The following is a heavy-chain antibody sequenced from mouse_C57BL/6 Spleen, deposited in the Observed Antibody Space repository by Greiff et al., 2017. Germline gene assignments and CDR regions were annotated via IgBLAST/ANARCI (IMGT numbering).Heavy chain of an antibody. CDR2: INPNNGGT. CDR1: GYTFTDYY. D-gene: IGHD2-1*01. CDR3: ARGFYDGNYVGYALDY. V-gene: IGHV1-26*01. J-gene: IGHJ4*01. Sequence: EVQLQQSGPELVKPGASVKISCKASGYTFTDYYMNWVKQSHGKSLEWIGDINPNNGGTGYNQKFKGKATLTVDKSSSTAYMGLRSLTSEDSAGYYCARGFYDGNYVGYALDYWGQGTSVTVSS.